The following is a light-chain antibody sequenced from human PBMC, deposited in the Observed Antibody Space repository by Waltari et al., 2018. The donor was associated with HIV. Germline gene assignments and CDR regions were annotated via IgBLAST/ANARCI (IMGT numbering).Light chain of an antibody. Sequence: DIVMTQSPDSLAVSLGERATINCTSSQSVLYSSNNKTYLAWYQQKPGQPPKLLIYWASTRESGVPDRFSGSGSGTDFTLTISSLQAEDVAVYYCQQYYSTLALTFGGGTKVEIK. J-gene: IGKJ4*01. V-gene: IGKV4-1*01. CDR1: QSVLYSSNNKTY. CDR3: QQYYSTLALT. CDR2: WAS.